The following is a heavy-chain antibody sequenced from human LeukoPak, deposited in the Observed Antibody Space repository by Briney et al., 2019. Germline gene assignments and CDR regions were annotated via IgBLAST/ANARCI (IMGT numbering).Heavy chain of an antibody. D-gene: IGHD3-16*02. CDR1: GGSISSYY. CDR2: IYYGGST. J-gene: IGHJ3*02. V-gene: IGHV4-59*05. Sequence: SETLSLTCTVSGGSISSYYWSWIRQPPGKGLEWIGRIYYGGSTFYNPFLKSRVTISVDTSKNHFSLKLSSVTAADTAVYYWATAGGGIPFDIWGQGTMVTVSS. CDR3: ATAGGGIPFDI.